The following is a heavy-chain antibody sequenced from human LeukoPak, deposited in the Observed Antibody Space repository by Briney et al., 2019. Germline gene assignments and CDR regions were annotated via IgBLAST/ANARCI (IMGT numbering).Heavy chain of an antibody. CDR1: GGSISSYY. CDR2: IYYSGST. J-gene: IGHJ4*02. Sequence: SETLCLTCTVSGGSISSYYLSWIRQPPGKGLEWIGYIYYSGSTNYNPSLKSRVTISVDTSKNQFSLKLSSVTAADTAVYYCARSGSSGYYLYFDYWGQGTLVTVSS. CDR3: ARSGSSGYYLYFDY. V-gene: IGHV4-59*01. D-gene: IGHD3-22*01.